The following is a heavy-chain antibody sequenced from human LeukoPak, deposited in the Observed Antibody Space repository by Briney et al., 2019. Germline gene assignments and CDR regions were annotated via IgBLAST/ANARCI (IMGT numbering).Heavy chain of an antibody. CDR1: GFTFSSYL. CDR3: ARDMYTYDYVWGSYRYFDY. V-gene: IGHV3-7*03. D-gene: IGHD3-16*02. Sequence: GGSLRLSCAASGFTFSSYLMSWVRQAPGKGLEWVANIKQDGSEKYYVDSVKGRFTISRDNAKNTLYLQMNSLRAEDTAVYYCARDMYTYDYVWGSYRYFDYWGQGTLVTVSS. J-gene: IGHJ4*02. CDR2: IKQDGSEK.